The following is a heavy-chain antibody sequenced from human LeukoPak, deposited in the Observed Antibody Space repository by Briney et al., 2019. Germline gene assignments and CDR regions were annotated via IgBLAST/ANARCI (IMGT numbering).Heavy chain of an antibody. CDR3: ARDYGGNSGWFDP. J-gene: IGHJ5*02. Sequence: GASVKVPCKASGYTFTSYDINWVRQATGQGLEWMGWMNPNSGSTGYAQKFQGRVTLTRDTSIGTAYMELTGLRSEDTAVYYCARDYGGNSGWFDPWGQGALVTVSS. CDR1: GYTFTSYD. D-gene: IGHD4-23*01. V-gene: IGHV1-8*01. CDR2: MNPNSGST.